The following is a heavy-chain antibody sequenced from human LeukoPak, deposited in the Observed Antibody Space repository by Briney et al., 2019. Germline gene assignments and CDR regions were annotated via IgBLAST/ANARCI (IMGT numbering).Heavy chain of an antibody. V-gene: IGHV3-53*01. CDR1: GFTVSSNY. CDR3: AKSLSLYDSSAFDI. J-gene: IGHJ3*02. Sequence: GGSLRLSCAASGFTVSSNYMSWVRQAPGKGLEWVSVIYSGGSTYYADSVKGRFTISRDNSKNTLYLQMNSLRAEDTAVYYCAKSLSLYDSSAFDIWGQGTMVTVSS. CDR2: IYSGGST. D-gene: IGHD3-22*01.